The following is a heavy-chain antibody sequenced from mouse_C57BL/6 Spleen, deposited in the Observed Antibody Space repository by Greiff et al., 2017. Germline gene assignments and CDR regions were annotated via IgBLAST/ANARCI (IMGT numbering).Heavy chain of an antibody. CDR3: ARPMTTVVADYAMDD. CDR1: GYTFTDYY. Sequence: EVQLQQSGPELVKPGASVKISCKASGYTFTDYYMHWVKQSHGKSLEWIGDINPNNGGTSYNQKFKGKATLTVDKSSSTAYMELRSLTSEDSAVYYCARPMTTVVADYAMDDWGQGTSVTVSS. CDR2: INPNNGGT. J-gene: IGHJ4*01. D-gene: IGHD1-1*01. V-gene: IGHV1-26*01.